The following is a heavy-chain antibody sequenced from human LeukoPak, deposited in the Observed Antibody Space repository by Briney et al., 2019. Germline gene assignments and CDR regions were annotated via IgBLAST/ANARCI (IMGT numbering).Heavy chain of an antibody. D-gene: IGHD2-2*01. CDR2: ISAYNGNT. CDR1: GYTFTSYG. V-gene: IGHV1-18*01. CDR3: ARGYCSSTSCPLYYYYGMDV. J-gene: IGHJ6*02. Sequence: ASVKVSCKASGYTFTSYGISWVRQAPGQGLEWMGWISAYNGNTNYAQKLQGRVTMTTDTSTSTAYMELRSLRSDDTAVYYCARGYCSSTSCPLYYYYGMDVWGQGTTVTVSS.